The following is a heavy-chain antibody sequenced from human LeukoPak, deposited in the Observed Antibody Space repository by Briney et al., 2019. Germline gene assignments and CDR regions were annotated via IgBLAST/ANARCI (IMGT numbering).Heavy chain of an antibody. D-gene: IGHD3-22*01. Sequence: SETLSLTCTVSGGSISSSSYYWGWIRQPPGKGLEWIGSIYYSGSTYYNPSLKSRVTISVDTSKNQFSLKLSSVTAADTAVYYCARGIYDSSGYYHDYWGQGTLVTVSS. J-gene: IGHJ4*02. CDR2: IYYSGST. CDR1: GGSISSSSYY. CDR3: ARGIYDSSGYYHDY. V-gene: IGHV4-39*01.